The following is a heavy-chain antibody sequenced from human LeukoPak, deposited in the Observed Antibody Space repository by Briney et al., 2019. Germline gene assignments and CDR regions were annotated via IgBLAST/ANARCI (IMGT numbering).Heavy chain of an antibody. V-gene: IGHV1-18*01. CDR3: ARGYSVRGYSGYDSDAFDI. Sequence: ASVKVSCKASGYTFTSYGISWVRQAPGQGLEWMGWISAYNGNTNYAQKLQGRVTMTTDTSTSTAYMELRSLRSDDTAVYYCARGYSVRGYSGYDSDAFDIWGQGTMVTVSS. CDR1: GYTFTSYG. CDR2: ISAYNGNT. D-gene: IGHD5-12*01. J-gene: IGHJ3*02.